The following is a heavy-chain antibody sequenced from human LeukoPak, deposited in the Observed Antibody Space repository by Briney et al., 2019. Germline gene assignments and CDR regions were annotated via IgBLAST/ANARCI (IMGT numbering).Heavy chain of an antibody. V-gene: IGHV1-8*03. CDR2: MNPNSSNT. CDR1: GYTFTTYD. J-gene: IGHJ6*03. CDR3: ARCSIGSSYYYDYYYMDD. Sequence: PGASVKVSCKASGYTFTTYDINWVRQATGQGLEGMGWMNPNSSNTDFAQKLQGRVTITRNNSISTAYTELSSLRSEDTAVYYCARCSIGSSYYYDYYYMDDWGKGTTVTVSS. D-gene: IGHD2-15*01.